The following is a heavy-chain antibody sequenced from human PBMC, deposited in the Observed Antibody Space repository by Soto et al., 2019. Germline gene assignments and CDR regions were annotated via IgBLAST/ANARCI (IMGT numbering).Heavy chain of an antibody. CDR1: GGTFSSYA. CDR3: ACQSYSNPLEYYYYGMDV. V-gene: IGHV1-69*13. J-gene: IGHJ6*02. D-gene: IGHD4-4*01. Sequence: AASVKVSCKASGGTFSSYAISWVRQAPGQGLEWMGGIIPIFGTANYAQKFQGRVTITADESTSTAYMELSSLRSEDTAVYYCACQSYSNPLEYYYYGMDVRGQGTTVTVSS. CDR2: IIPIFGTA.